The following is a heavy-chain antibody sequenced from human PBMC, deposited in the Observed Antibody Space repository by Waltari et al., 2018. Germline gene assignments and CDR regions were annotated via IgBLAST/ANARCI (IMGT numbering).Heavy chain of an antibody. CDR3: ARLGVHQGDAFDI. J-gene: IGHJ3*02. CDR1: GGSISSYY. Sequence: QVQLQESGPGLVKPSETLSLTCTVSGGSISSYYWSWIRQPPGKGLEWLGYIYSSGSTNANPSTKSRVTVPVDTSKNQFYLKLSSVTAADTAVYYCARLGVHQGDAFDIWGQGTMVTVSS. V-gene: IGHV4-59*08. D-gene: IGHD3-16*01. CDR2: IYSSGST.